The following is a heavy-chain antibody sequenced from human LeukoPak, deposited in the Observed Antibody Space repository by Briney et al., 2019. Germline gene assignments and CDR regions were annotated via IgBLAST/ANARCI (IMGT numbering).Heavy chain of an antibody. V-gene: IGHV4-59*01. CDR3: ARTTEAHSWRTRYYDYYMDV. CDR1: GVSISSYY. Sequence: SETLSLTCTVSGVSISSYYWSWIRQPPGKGLEWIGYIYYSGSANYNPSLKSRVTISVDTSKNQFSLKLSSVTAADTAVYYCARTTEAHSWRTRYYDYYMDVWGKGTTVTVSS. CDR2: IYYSGSA. D-gene: IGHD6-13*01. J-gene: IGHJ6*03.